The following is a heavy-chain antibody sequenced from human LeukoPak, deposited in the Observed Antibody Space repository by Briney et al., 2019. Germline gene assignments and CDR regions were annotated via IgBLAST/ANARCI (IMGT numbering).Heavy chain of an antibody. V-gene: IGHV1-24*01. Sequence: GASVKVSCKVSGYSLTELSMHWVRQAPGKGLEWMGGFDPDDGETPLFAQKFQGRVSMTEDTPTDPAYMELSSLSSEDTAVYYCATGTIYCSSCSGDYWGQGTLVTVSS. D-gene: IGHD2-2*01. CDR1: GYSLTELS. J-gene: IGHJ4*02. CDR2: FDPDDGET. CDR3: ATGTIYCSSCSGDY.